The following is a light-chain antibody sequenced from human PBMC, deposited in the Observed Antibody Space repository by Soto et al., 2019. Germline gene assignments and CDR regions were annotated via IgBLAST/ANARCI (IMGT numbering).Light chain of an antibody. CDR3: QQRSNWPPRT. CDR2: DAS. Sequence: EIVLTQSPATLSLSPGERATLSCRASQSVSNYLAWYQQKPGQAPRLLLYDASNRATGIPARFSGSGSGTDFTLPISSLEPEDFAVYYCQQRSNWPPRTFGQGTRLEIK. J-gene: IGKJ5*01. CDR1: QSVSNY. V-gene: IGKV3-11*01.